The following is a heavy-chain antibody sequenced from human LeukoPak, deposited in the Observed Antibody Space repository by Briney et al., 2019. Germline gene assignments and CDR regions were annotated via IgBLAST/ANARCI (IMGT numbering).Heavy chain of an antibody. D-gene: IGHD2-21*02. Sequence: ASVKVSCKASVYTFTSYYMHGVRQAPGQGRERMGIINPSGGSTSYAQKFQGRVTMSRDMSTSTVYMELSSLRSEDTAVYYCARETSAYCGGDCYSDYWGQGTLVTVSS. CDR1: VYTFTSYY. CDR3: ARETSAYCGGDCYSDY. CDR2: INPSGGST. J-gene: IGHJ4*02. V-gene: IGHV1-46*01.